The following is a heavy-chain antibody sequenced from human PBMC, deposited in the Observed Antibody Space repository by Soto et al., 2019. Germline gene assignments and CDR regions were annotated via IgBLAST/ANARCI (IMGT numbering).Heavy chain of an antibody. J-gene: IGHJ4*02. CDR3: ARVADITIFGPQSFDY. V-gene: IGHV4-34*01. CDR2: INHSGST. CDR1: GGSFSGYY. D-gene: IGHD3-3*01. Sequence: SETLSLTCAVYGGSFSGYYWSWIRQPPGKGLEWIGEINHSGSTNYNPSLKSRVTISVDTSKNQFSLKLSSVTAADTAVYYCARVADITIFGPQSFDYWGQGTLVTVSS.